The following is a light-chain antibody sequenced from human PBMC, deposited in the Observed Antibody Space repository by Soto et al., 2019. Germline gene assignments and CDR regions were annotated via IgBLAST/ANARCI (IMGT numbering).Light chain of an antibody. CDR2: DVS. CDR1: SRDFGDDNY. CDR3: SSYLSSTIPYV. V-gene: IGLV2-14*01. J-gene: IGLJ1*01. Sequence: QSVLTQPASVSGSPGQSITISCTGTSRDFGDDNYVSWYRQHPGKAPKLIIYDVSNRPTGVSNRFSGSRSGNTASLTISGLQAEDEADYYCSSYLSSTIPYVFGTVTKVTVL.